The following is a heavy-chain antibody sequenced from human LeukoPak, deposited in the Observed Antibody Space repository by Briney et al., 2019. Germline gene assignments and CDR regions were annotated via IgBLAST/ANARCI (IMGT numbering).Heavy chain of an antibody. CDR2: ISVHNGNT. J-gene: IGHJ4*02. V-gene: IGHV1-18*01. CDR1: GYTFISYA. Sequence: ASVKVSCKASGYTFISYAIRWVRQAPGQGLEWMGWISVHNGNTNYAQQLQGRVTMTTDTSTSIAYMELRSLRSDDTAVYYCARAPTMVVTNLDYWGQGTLVTVSS. CDR3: ARAPTMVVTNLDY. D-gene: IGHD4/OR15-4a*01.